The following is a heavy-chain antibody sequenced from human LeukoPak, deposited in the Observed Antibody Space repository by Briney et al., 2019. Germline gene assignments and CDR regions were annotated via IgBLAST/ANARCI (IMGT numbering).Heavy chain of an antibody. CDR1: GFTFSDYY. D-gene: IGHD6-19*01. CDR3: AREPKQWLVPIDF. CDR2: ISSSGSTI. Sequence: GGSLRLSCAASGFTFSDYYMSWIRQAPGKGLEWVSYISSSGSTIYYADSVKGRFAISRDNAKNSLYLQMNSLRAEDTAVYYCAREPKQWLVPIDFWGQGTLVTVSS. J-gene: IGHJ4*02. V-gene: IGHV3-11*04.